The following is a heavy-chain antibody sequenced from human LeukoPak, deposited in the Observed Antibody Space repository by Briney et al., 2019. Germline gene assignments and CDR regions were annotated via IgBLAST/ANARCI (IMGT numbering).Heavy chain of an antibody. D-gene: IGHD7-27*01. V-gene: IGHV3-23*01. J-gene: IGHJ4*02. CDR3: AKDGGLWVSAHWGDS. CDR2: ITTSDGNT. CDR1: GFSFPNFA. Sequence: AEGSLRLSCVASGFSFPNFAMTWVRQAPGKGLEWVSTITTSDGNTYYADSVKGRFTVSRDNSKNTLYLQMNSLRAEDTAVYYCAKDGGLWVSAHWGDSWGRGTLVTVSS.